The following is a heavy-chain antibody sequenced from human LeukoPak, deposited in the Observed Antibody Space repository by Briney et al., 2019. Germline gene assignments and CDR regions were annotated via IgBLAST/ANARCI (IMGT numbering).Heavy chain of an antibody. D-gene: IGHD3-3*01. CDR1: GFTFSSYE. V-gene: IGHV3-21*05. J-gene: IGHJ6*03. CDR2: ISSSSSYI. CDR3: AGFWSGYYQGYMDV. Sequence: MPGGSLRLSCAASGFTFSSYEMNWVRQAPGKGLEWVSYISSSSSYIYYADSVKGRFTISRDNAKNSLYLQMNSLRAEDTAVYYCAGFWSGYYQGYMDVWGKGTTVTVSS.